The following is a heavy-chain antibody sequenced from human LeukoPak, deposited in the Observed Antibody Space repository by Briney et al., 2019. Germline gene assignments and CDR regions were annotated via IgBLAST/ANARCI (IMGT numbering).Heavy chain of an antibody. V-gene: IGHV3-21*01. CDR3: AKSLGTAMVRGVIDY. CDR2: ISSSSSYI. CDR1: GFTFSSYS. D-gene: IGHD3-10*01. Sequence: PGGSLRLSCAASGFTFSSYSMSWVRQAPGKGLEWVSSISSSSSYINYADSVKGRFTISRDNAKNSLYLQMNSLRAEDTAVFHCAKSLGTAMVRGVIDYWGQGTPVTVSS. J-gene: IGHJ4*02.